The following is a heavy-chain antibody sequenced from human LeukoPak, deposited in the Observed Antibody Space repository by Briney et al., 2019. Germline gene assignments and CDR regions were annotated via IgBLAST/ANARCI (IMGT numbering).Heavy chain of an antibody. CDR2: ISGSGGST. J-gene: IGHJ2*01. D-gene: IGHD4-23*01. CDR3: AKDPSSGRWHNWYFDL. V-gene: IGHV3-23*01. CDR1: GFTFSSYG. Sequence: TGGSLRLSCAASGFTFSSYGMSWVRQAPGKGLEWVSAISGSGGSTYYADSVKGRFTISRDNSKNTLYLQMNSLRAEDTAVYYCAKDPSSGRWHNWYFDLWGRGTLVTVSS.